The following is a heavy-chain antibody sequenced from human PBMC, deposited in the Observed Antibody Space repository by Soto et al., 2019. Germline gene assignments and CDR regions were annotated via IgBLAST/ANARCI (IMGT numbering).Heavy chain of an antibody. Sequence: SVKVSCKASGFTFTSSAMQWVRQARGQRLEWIGWIVVGSGNTNYAQKFQERVTITRDMSTSTAYMELSSLISEDTALYYFAAVPMFYDFWSGYYAFDIWGQGTMVTVSS. J-gene: IGHJ3*02. V-gene: IGHV1-58*02. CDR3: AAVPMFYDFWSGYYAFDI. D-gene: IGHD3-3*01. CDR2: IVVGSGNT. CDR1: GFTFTSSA.